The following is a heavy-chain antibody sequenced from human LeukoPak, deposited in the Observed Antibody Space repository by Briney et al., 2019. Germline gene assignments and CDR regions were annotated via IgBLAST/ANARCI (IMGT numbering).Heavy chain of an antibody. J-gene: IGHJ6*02. V-gene: IGHV3-21*01. Sequence: PGGSLRLSCAASGFSFSSYSMNWVRQAPGKGLEWVSSISSSSSYMYYADSVKGRFTISRDNAKNSLYLQMNSLRAEDTAVYFCPRFGGGYGMDVWGQGTTVTVSS. CDR2: ISSSSSYM. CDR1: GFSFSSYS. CDR3: PRFGGGYGMDV. D-gene: IGHD2-15*01.